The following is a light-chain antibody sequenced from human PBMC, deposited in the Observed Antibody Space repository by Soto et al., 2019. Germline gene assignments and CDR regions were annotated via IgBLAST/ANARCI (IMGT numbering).Light chain of an antibody. CDR3: SSYSISTAYI. J-gene: IGLJ1*01. Sequence: QSVLTQPASVSGSPGQSITISCTGTSSDVGGYDYVSWYQLHPGKAPKLMVFEVNNRPSGVSYRFSGSKSGNTASLTISGLQAEDEAHYFCSSYSISTAYIFGNGTKVTV. CDR2: EVN. V-gene: IGLV2-14*01. CDR1: SSDVGGYDY.